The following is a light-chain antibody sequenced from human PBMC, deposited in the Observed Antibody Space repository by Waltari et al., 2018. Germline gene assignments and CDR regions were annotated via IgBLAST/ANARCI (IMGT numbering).Light chain of an antibody. CDR3: HSRDSSSTRF. J-gene: IGLJ2*01. V-gene: IGLV3-19*01. Sequence: SSELTHDPTVSVALVQTVRITCQGDSLISYYPSWDQHRPGQAPILGLDGQTSRPYGIPDRFSGSISGNTASLTITGAQAEDEADYYCHSRDSSSTRFFGGGTRLTV. CDR2: GQT. CDR1: SLISYY.